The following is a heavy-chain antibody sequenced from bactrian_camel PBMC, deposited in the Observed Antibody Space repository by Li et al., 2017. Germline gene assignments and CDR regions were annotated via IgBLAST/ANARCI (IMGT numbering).Heavy chain of an antibody. CDR1: GFTFSSLF. CDR2: ITRNGDKT. V-gene: IGHV3S40*01. CDR3: GTNRYCRGSGCCNTDFSH. D-gene: IGHD6*01. J-gene: IGHJ4*01. Sequence: DVQLVESGGGLVQPGGSLRLSCAASGFTFSSLFMNWVRQAPGKGLEWVSLITRNGDKTKYADSVKGRFTISRDDAKNTLYLQLNSLKPEDTAMYYCGTNRYCRGSGCCNTDFSHRGQGTQVTVS.